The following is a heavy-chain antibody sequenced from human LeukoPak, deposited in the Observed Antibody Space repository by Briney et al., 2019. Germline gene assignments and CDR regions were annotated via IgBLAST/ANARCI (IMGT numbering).Heavy chain of an antibody. CDR2: IYYSGST. D-gene: IGHD6-19*01. V-gene: IGHV4-59*01. CDR3: ARRGIGGWYLLTSKPPDY. CDR1: GGSFSSYY. J-gene: IGHJ4*02. Sequence: MPSETLSLTCTVSGGSFSSYYWSWIRQPPGKGLEWIGYIYYSGSTNYNASFKSRVTISVDTSKNQFSLKLSSVTAADTAVYYCARRGIGGWYLLTSKPPDYWGQGTLVTVSS.